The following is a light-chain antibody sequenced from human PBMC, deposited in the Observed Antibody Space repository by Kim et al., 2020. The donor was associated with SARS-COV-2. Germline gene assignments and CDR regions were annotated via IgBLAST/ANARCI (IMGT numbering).Light chain of an antibody. J-gene: IGLJ1*01. Sequence: GQSVTISCTGTSSDVGGYNYVSWYQQHPGKAPKLMIYEVTKLPSGVPDRFSGSKSGNTASLTVSGLQTEDEADYYCCSYAGSDNYVFGTGTKVTVL. CDR1: SSDVGGYNY. CDR2: EVT. V-gene: IGLV2-8*01. CDR3: CSYAGSDNYV.